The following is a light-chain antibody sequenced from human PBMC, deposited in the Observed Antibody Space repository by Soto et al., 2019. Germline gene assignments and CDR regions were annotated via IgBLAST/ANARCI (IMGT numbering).Light chain of an antibody. V-gene: IGKV3-11*01. CDR1: QSVSSN. CDR3: QHRSNWPPIT. J-gene: IGKJ5*01. CDR2: DAS. Sequence: EIVMTQSPATLSVSPGERATLSCRASQSVSSNLAWYQQKPGQAPRLLIYDASNRATGIPARFSGSGSGTDFTLTISRLEPEDFAVYYCQHRSNWPPITFGQGTRLEIK.